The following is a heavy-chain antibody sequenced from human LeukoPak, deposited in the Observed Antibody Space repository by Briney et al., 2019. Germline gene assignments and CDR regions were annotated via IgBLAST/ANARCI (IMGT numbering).Heavy chain of an antibody. J-gene: IGHJ1*01. V-gene: IGHV3-9*01. CDR3: VKDMSITTVFPTLQH. CDR2: ISWNSGGI. Sequence: GGSLRLSCAASEFSVGSNCMSWVRQAPGKGLEWVSGISWNSGGIGYADSVKGRFTISRDNAKNSLYLQMNSLRAEDTALYYCVKDMSITTVFPTLQHWGQGTLVTVSS. CDR1: EFSVGSNC. D-gene: IGHD3-3*01.